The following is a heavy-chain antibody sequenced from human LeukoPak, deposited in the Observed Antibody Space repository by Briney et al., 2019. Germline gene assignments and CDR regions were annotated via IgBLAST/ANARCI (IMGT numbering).Heavy chain of an antibody. V-gene: IGHV4-39*07. Sequence: SETLSLTCTVSGGSISSSSYYWGWIRQPPGKGLEWIGSIYYSGSTYYNPSLKSRVTISVDTSKNQFSLKLSSVTAADTAVYYCAAAAAGTGSYYYYYYYMDVWGKGTTVTVSS. CDR3: AAAAAGTGSYYYYYYYMDV. D-gene: IGHD6-13*01. CDR2: IYYSGST. CDR1: GGSISSSSYY. J-gene: IGHJ6*03.